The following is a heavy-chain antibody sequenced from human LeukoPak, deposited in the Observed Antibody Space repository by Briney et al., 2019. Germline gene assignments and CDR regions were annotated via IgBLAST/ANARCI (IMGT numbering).Heavy chain of an antibody. V-gene: IGHV1-2*02. Sequence: GASVKVSCKASGYIFTSYYMHWVRQAPRQGLEWMGWINPNTGSTNFAQKFQGRIAMMRATSITTFYMELNSLRSDDTAVYYCARSVSISPMFDYWGQGTLIPVSS. CDR1: GYIFTSYY. CDR2: INPNTGST. CDR3: ARSVSISPMFDY. D-gene: IGHD2-21*01. J-gene: IGHJ4*02.